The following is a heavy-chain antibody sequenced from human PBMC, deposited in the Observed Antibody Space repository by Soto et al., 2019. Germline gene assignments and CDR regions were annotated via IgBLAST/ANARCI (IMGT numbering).Heavy chain of an antibody. Sequence: ASVKVSCKVSGYTLTELSMHWVRQAPGKGLEWMGGFDPEDGETIYAQKFQGRVTMTEDTSTDTAYMELSSLRSEDTALYYCATNPGTGGGYFDYWGQGTLVTVSS. D-gene: IGHD1-1*01. J-gene: IGHJ4*02. CDR3: ATNPGTGGGYFDY. CDR1: GYTLTELS. CDR2: FDPEDGET. V-gene: IGHV1-24*01.